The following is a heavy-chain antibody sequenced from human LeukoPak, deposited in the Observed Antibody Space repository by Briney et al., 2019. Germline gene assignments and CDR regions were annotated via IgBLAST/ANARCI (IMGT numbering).Heavy chain of an antibody. D-gene: IGHD2-2*01. CDR2: INARGDT. V-gene: IGHV4-34*01. CDR3: ARGQVPAARGYNWFDP. J-gene: IGHJ5*02. CDR1: GWSFNDCY. Sequence: SETLSLTCAVYGWSFNDCYWNWIRQPPGKGLEWIGEINARGDTNYNPSLKSRVTISVDTSKKQFSLRLTSMIAADTALYYCARGQVPAARGYNWFDPWGQGTLVTVSS.